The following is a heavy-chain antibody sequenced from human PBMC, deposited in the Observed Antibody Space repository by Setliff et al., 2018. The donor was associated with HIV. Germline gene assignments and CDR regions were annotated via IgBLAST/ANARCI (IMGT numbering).Heavy chain of an antibody. CDR1: GFTFSSYS. CDR3: AFSRRGFDY. Sequence: PGGSLRLSCAASGFTFSSYSMNWVRQSPGKGLEWVANIKQDGSEKYCVDSVKGRFTISRDNAKNSLYLQMNSLGAEDTAVYYCAFSRRGFDYWGQGTLVTVSS. D-gene: IGHD5-12*01. CDR2: IKQDGSEK. J-gene: IGHJ4*02. V-gene: IGHV3-7*03.